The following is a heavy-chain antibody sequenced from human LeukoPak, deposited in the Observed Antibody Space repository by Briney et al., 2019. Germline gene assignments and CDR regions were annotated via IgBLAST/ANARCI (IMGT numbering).Heavy chain of an antibody. D-gene: IGHD3-9*01. Sequence: GGSLRLSCAASGFTFSDYYMSWIRQAPGKGLEWVSYISSSGSTIYYADSVKGRFTISRDNAKNSLYLQMNSLRAEDTAVYYCARGPPLRYFDWLLSDYYYGMDVWGQGTTVTVSS. CDR1: GFTFSDYY. J-gene: IGHJ6*02. CDR3: ARGPPLRYFDWLLSDYYYGMDV. V-gene: IGHV3-11*01. CDR2: ISSSGSTI.